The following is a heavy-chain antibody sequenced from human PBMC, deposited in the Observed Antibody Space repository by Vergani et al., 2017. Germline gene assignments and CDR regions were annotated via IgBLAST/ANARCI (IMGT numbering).Heavy chain of an antibody. V-gene: IGHV1-2*02. Sequence: VQLVQSGAEVKKPGATMKISCKVSGYTFTDHYMHWVKQAPGKGLEWMGWINPKSGDTKYAQKFQGRVTMTRDTSINTAYMELSRLRSDDTAVYYCARGYYYDNSGDRNVLDIWGQGTVVTVSS. CDR3: ARGYYYDNSGDRNVLDI. CDR2: INPKSGDT. J-gene: IGHJ3*02. CDR1: GYTFTDHY. D-gene: IGHD3-22*01.